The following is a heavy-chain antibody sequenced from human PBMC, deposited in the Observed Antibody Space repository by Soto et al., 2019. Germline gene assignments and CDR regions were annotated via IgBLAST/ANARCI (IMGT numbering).Heavy chain of an antibody. CDR1: RYTFRSYA. D-gene: IGHD1-26*01. CDR2: IIPIFGTA. J-gene: IGHJ4*02. V-gene: IGHV1-69*13. CDR3: ASGQWELLTFDY. Sequence: SVTASCTTSRYTFRSYAISWVRQAPGQGLEWMGGIIPIFGTANDAQKFQGRVTITADESTSTAYMELSSLRSEDKAVYDCASGQWELLTFDYWGQGTLVTVSS.